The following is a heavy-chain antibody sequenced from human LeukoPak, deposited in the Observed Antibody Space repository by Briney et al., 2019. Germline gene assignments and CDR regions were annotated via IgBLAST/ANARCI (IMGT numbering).Heavy chain of an antibody. D-gene: IGHD1-26*01. CDR1: GFTFSSYA. CDR2: ISYDGSNR. J-gene: IGHJ6*02. Sequence: GGSLRLSCAASGFTFSSYAMHWVRQAPGKGLEWVAVISYDGSNRYYADSVKGRFTISRDNSKNTLYLQMNSLRAEDTAVYYCARGGSGSYPSGMDVWGQGTTVTVSS. CDR3: ARGGSGSYPSGMDV. V-gene: IGHV3-30-3*01.